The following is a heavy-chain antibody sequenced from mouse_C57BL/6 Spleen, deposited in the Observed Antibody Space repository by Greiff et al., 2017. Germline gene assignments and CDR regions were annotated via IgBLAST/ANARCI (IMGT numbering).Heavy chain of an antibody. D-gene: IGHD2-3*01. CDR2: INPSNGGT. CDR3: AKDDGYYEGWFAY. V-gene: IGHV1-53*01. Sequence: QVQLQQPGTELVKPGASVKLSCKASGYTFTSYWMHWVKQRPGQGLEWIGNINPSNGGTNYNEKCKSKATLTVDKSSSTAYMQLSSLKSEDSSVCDCAKDDGYYEGWFAYWGQGTLVTVSA. CDR1: GYTFTSYW. J-gene: IGHJ3*01.